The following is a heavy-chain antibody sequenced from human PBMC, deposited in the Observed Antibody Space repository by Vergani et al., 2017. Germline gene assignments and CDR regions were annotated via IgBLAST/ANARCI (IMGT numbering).Heavy chain of an antibody. Sequence: QVTLRESGPALVKPTQTLTLTCTFSGFSLTTSGMCVTWIRQPPGKALEWLARIDWDDDKYYSTSLKTRLTISKDTSKNQVVLTMTNMDPVDTATYYCAQVYRTLDFWGQGTLVTVSS. CDR3: AQVYRTLDF. D-gene: IGHD2-8*01. CDR2: IDWDDDK. CDR1: GFSLTTSGMC. V-gene: IGHV2-70*15. J-gene: IGHJ4*02.